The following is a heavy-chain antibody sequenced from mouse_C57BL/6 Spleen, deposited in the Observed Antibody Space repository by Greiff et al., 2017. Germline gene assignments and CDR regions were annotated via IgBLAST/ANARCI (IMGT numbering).Heavy chain of an antibody. Sequence: EVHLVESGGGLVQPKGSLKLSCAASGFSFNTYAMNWVRQAPGKGLEWVARIRSKSNNYATYYADSVKDRFTISRDDSESMLYLQMNNLKTEDTAMYYCVRLDYDRYFDVWGTGTTVTVSS. CDR3: VRLDYDRYFDV. V-gene: IGHV10-1*01. J-gene: IGHJ1*03. D-gene: IGHD2-4*01. CDR2: IRSKSNNYAT. CDR1: GFSFNTYA.